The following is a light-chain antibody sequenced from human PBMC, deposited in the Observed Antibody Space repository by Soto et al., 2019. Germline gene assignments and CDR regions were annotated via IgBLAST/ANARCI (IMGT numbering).Light chain of an antibody. Sequence: DIQMTQSPSSLSRALAARVTLTCRTSQGINDYLNWYQLKPGEAPKLLIYAASALQSGVPSRFSGSASGTEFTLTITSLQPEDFATYYCQQSYNFPRTFGQGTKVDIK. CDR3: QQSYNFPRT. J-gene: IGKJ1*01. CDR2: AAS. V-gene: IGKV1-39*01. CDR1: QGINDY.